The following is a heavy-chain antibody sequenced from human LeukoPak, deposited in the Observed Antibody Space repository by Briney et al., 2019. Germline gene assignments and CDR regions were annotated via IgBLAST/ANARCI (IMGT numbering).Heavy chain of an antibody. CDR1: GYTFTSYG. J-gene: IGHJ4*02. CDR3: AREGSIYGDYGILYFDY. CDR2: ISAYNGNT. Sequence: ASVKVSCKASGYTFTSYGISWVRQAPGQGLEWMGWISAYNGNTNYAQKFQGRVTMTTDTSTSTAYMELRSLRSDDTAVYYCAREGSIYGDYGILYFDYWGQGTLVTASS. V-gene: IGHV1-18*01. D-gene: IGHD4-17*01.